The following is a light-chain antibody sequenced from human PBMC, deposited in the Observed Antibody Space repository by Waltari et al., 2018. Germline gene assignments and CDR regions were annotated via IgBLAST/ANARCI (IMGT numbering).Light chain of an antibody. CDR3: QSYETTTVV. V-gene: IGLV6-57*04. J-gene: IGLJ2*01. CDR1: SGNIDSNY. Sequence: NFMLTQPHSVSGSPGKAVTISCTRSSGNIDSNYVQWFQQRPGSAPTTVIYEDNRRPSGVPDRFSASIDSSSNSASLTISGLESEDEADYYCQSYETTTVVFGGGTKLTVV. CDR2: EDN.